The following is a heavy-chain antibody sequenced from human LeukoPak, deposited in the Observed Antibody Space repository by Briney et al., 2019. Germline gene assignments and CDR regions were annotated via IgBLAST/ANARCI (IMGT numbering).Heavy chain of an antibody. J-gene: IGHJ4*02. CDR2: IYYSGST. CDR1: GGSISSGGYY. D-gene: IGHD6-13*01. V-gene: IGHV4-39*01. Sequence: SETLSLTCTVSGGSISSGGYYWSWIRQHPGKGLEWIGYIYYSGSTYYNPSLKSRVTISVDTSKDQFSLKLSSVTTADTAVYYCARHVYIAAAIKTFDYWGQGTLVTVSS. CDR3: ARHVYIAAAIKTFDY.